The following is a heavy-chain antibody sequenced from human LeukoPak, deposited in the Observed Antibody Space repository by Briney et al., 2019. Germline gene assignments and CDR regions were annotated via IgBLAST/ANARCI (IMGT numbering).Heavy chain of an antibody. CDR3: ARGGVWIQLWLNWFDP. D-gene: IGHD5-18*01. CDR1: GYTFTSYY. V-gene: IGHV1-46*01. Sequence: ASVKVSCKASGYTFTSYYMHWVRQAPGQGLEWMGIINPSGGSTSYARKFQGRVTMTRDMSTSTVYMELSSLRSEDTAVYYCARGGVWIQLWLNWFDPWGQGTLVTVSS. CDR2: INPSGGST. J-gene: IGHJ5*02.